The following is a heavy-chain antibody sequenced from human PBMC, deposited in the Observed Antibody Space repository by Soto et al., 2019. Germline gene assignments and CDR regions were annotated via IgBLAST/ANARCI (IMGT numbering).Heavy chain of an antibody. CDR1: GYTLTSYG. V-gene: IGHV1-18*01. J-gene: IGHJ6*02. CDR2: MSAYNGNN. Sequence: ASVNVSCKPSGYTLTSYGISWVRQAPGQGLEGVGWMSAYNGNNNYAQKREGRVTMTTDTSTNTADRELRSLRSADTAVYYCARDQGVTGLPHYYYYYGMDVWGQGTTVTVSS. D-gene: IGHD2-21*02. CDR3: ARDQGVTGLPHYYYYYGMDV.